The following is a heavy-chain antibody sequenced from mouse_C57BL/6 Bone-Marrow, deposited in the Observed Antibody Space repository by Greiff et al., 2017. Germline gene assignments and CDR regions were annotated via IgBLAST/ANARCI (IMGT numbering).Heavy chain of an antibody. CDR1: GFTFSDYY. D-gene: IGHD2-4*01. CDR2: ISNGGGSP. CDR3: ARQDYDYAFYAMDY. Sequence: EVQGVESGGGLVQPGGSLKLSCAASGFTFSDYYMYWVRQTPEKRLEWVAYISNGGGSPYYPDTVKGRFTISRDNAKNTLYLQMSRLKSEDTAMYYCARQDYDYAFYAMDYWGQGTSVTVSS. V-gene: IGHV5-12*01. J-gene: IGHJ4*01.